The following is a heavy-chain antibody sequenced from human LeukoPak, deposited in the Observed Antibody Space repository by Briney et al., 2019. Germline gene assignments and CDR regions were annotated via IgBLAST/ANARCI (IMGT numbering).Heavy chain of an antibody. Sequence: SEALSLTCAVSGGSISSGGYSWSWIRQPPGKGLEWIGYIYYSGSTNYNPSLKSRVTISVDTSKNQFSLKLSSVTAADTAVYYCARGRRLLTGYYVDYWGQGTLVTVSS. CDR1: GGSISSGGYS. CDR2: IYYSGST. CDR3: ARGRRLLTGYYVDY. D-gene: IGHD3-9*01. J-gene: IGHJ4*02. V-gene: IGHV4-61*08.